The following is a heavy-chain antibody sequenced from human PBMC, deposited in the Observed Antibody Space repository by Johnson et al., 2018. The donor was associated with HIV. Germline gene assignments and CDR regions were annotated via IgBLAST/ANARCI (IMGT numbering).Heavy chain of an antibody. Sequence: VQLVESGGDLVIPGGSLRLSCAASGFTFTYAWMSWVRQAPGKGLEWVGRIKSKTDGGTTDYAAPVKGRFTITRDAAKNTRYLQMNSLKTEDTAVYYCTTARNRLWSSSGWTGFWAFDIWGQGTMVTVSS. V-gene: IGHV3-15*01. CDR1: GFTFTYAW. D-gene: IGHD6-19*01. CDR3: TTARNRLWSSSGWTGFWAFDI. J-gene: IGHJ3*02. CDR2: IKSKTDGGTT.